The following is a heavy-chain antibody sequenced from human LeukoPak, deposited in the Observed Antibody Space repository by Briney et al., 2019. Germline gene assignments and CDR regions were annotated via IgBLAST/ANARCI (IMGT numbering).Heavy chain of an antibody. CDR2: ISPSVPTGGTP. CDR3: ATGNGFEDYDFWRTYFDF. Sequence: ASVKVSCKAPGYTFSSYYIHWVRQAPGQGLEWMGIISPSVPTGGTPTYAQQFQGRVTITSDTSTSTVYMELSSLRSKDTAVYYCATGNGFEDYDFWRTYFDFWGQGTLVTVSS. J-gene: IGHJ4*02. D-gene: IGHD3/OR15-3a*01. V-gene: IGHV1-46*01. CDR1: GYTFSSYY.